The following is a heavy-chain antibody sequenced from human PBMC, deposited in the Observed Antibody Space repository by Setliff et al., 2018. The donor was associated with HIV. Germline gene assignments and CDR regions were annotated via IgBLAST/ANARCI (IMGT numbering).Heavy chain of an antibody. D-gene: IGHD5-18*01. CDR2: INQEGTEK. CDR3: ARVQNEYIYGYNNYYYMDV. J-gene: IGHJ6*03. CDR1: GFSIATNW. V-gene: IGHV3-7*03. Sequence: GGSLRLSCVVSGFSIATNWMTWVRQAPGKGLEWVANINQEGTEKYYVGSVKGRFTISRDNSKNSYYLQMDNLRAEDTAVYYCARVQNEYIYGYNNYYYMDVWGKGTTVTVSS.